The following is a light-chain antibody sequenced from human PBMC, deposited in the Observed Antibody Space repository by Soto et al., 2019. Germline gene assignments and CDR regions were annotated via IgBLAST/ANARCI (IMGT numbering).Light chain of an antibody. CDR3: QVWDSSSDHRVV. V-gene: IGLV1-44*01. CDR1: SSNIGTHS. CDR2: SND. J-gene: IGLJ2*01. Sequence: QSVLTQPPSVSGTPGQRVSFFCSGSSSNIGTHSVHWYQHFPGTAPKVLISSNDQRPSGVPDRFSGSNSGNTATLTITRVEAGDEADYHCQVWDSSSDHRVVFGGGTKLTVL.